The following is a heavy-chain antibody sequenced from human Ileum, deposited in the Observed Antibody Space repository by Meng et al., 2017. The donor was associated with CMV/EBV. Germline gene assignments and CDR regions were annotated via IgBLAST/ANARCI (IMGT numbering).Heavy chain of an antibody. CDR2: IYHSGGT. J-gene: IGHJ4*02. Sequence: TVSGGSSSGSSCYWAWSRQHPGEGLEWIGSIYHSGGTNYNPSLKSRVTISVDTSKNQFSLKLSSVTVADTAVYYYARPLTIFGLESDYWGQGTLVTVSS. V-gene: IGHV4-39*01. D-gene: IGHD3-3*01. CDR1: GGSSSGSSCY. CDR3: ARPLTIFGLESDY.